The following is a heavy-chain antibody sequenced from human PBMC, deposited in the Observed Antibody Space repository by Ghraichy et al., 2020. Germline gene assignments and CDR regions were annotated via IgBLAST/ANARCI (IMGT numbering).Heavy chain of an antibody. Sequence: GGSLRLSCAASGFTFSSYWMSWVRQAPGKGLEWVANIKQDGSEKYYVDSVKGRFTLSRDNAKSSLYLQMNSLRAEDTAVYYCASSSYGANSCFDYWGQGTLVTVS. J-gene: IGHJ4*02. V-gene: IGHV3-7*03. CDR3: ASSSYGANSCFDY. CDR2: IKQDGSEK. D-gene: IGHD4-23*01. CDR1: GFTFSSYW.